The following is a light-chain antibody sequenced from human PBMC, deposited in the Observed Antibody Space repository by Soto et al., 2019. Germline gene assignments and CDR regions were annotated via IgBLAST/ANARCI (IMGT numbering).Light chain of an antibody. Sequence: ETVMTQSPATLSVSPGERVTLSCRASQSVRTNLVWYQQSPGQPPRLLIYGASDRVAGVPDRFSGSGSGTDFTLTISGLQSEDWAVYCCQQYNEWPRTFGQGTKLEIK. V-gene: IGKV3-15*01. CDR2: GAS. J-gene: IGKJ2*01. CDR1: QSVRTN. CDR3: QQYNEWPRT.